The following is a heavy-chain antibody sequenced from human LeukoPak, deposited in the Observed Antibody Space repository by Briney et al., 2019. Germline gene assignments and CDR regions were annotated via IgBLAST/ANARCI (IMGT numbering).Heavy chain of an antibody. J-gene: IGHJ6*02. CDR1: GFTFRNYV. CDR2: TSSDLNVK. V-gene: IGHV3-30-3*01. D-gene: IGHD2-2*02. Sequence: PGGSLRLSCAASGFTFRNYVIHWVRQAPGKGLEWVAVTSSDLNVKLYADSVKGRFTISRDNAKNSLYLQMSSLRAEDTAVYYCARDRVPAAILPYYGMDVWGQGTTVTVSS. CDR3: ARDRVPAAILPYYGMDV.